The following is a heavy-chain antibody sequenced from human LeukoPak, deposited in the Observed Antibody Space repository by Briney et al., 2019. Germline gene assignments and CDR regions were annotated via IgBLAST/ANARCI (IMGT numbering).Heavy chain of an antibody. Sequence: GESLKISCKGSGYSFTTYWIGWVRQMPGKGLEWMGIIYPGDSDTRYSPSFQGHVTISADKSMSTAYLQWSSLKASDTAMYYCVRLDGDYVSFFDCWGQGTLVSVPS. D-gene: IGHD4-17*01. CDR2: IYPGDSDT. V-gene: IGHV5-51*01. CDR1: GYSFTTYW. J-gene: IGHJ4*02. CDR3: VRLDGDYVSFFDC.